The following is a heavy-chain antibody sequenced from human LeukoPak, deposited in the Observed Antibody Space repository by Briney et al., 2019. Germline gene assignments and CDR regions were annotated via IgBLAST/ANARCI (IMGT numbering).Heavy chain of an antibody. CDR1: GFTFSGSA. J-gene: IGHJ4*02. CDR3: TRLSRVPDYGDYAYDY. D-gene: IGHD4-17*01. CDR2: IRSKANSYAT. V-gene: IGHV3-73*01. Sequence: GGSLRLSCAASGFTFSGSAMHWVRQASGKGLEWVGRIRSKANSYATAYAASVKGRFTISRDDSKNTAYLQMNSLKTEDTAVYYCTRLSRVPDYGDYAYDYWGQGTLVTVPS.